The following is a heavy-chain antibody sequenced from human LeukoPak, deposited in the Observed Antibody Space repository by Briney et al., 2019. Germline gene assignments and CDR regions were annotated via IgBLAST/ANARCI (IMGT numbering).Heavy chain of an antibody. J-gene: IGHJ4*02. Sequence: SETLSLTCTVSGGSVGSGTYYWSWIRQSPGKGLEWIGNVYYSGSAYYNPSLKSRVTMSVDTSKNQFSLKLSSVTAADTAVYFCARVRGQLWPPDYWGQGTQVIVSS. D-gene: IGHD1-1*01. CDR1: GGSVGSGTYY. CDR3: ARVRGQLWPPDY. V-gene: IGHV4-39*07. CDR2: VYYSGSA.